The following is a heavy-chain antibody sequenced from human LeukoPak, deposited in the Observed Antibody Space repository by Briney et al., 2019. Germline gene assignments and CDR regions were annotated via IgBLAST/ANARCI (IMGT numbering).Heavy chain of an antibody. CDR2: ISSSSSYI. Sequence: GSLRLSCAASGFTFSSYSINWVRQAPGKGLEWVSSISSSSSYIYYADSVRGRFTISRDNAKSSLYLQMNSLRAEDTAVYYCARDLLSYDMDVWGQGTTVTVSS. CDR1: GFTFSSYS. CDR3: ARDLLSYDMDV. V-gene: IGHV3-21*01. D-gene: IGHD3-16*01. J-gene: IGHJ6*02.